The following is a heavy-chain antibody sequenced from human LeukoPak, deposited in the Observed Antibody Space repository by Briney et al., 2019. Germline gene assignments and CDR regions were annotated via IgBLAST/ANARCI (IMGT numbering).Heavy chain of an antibody. J-gene: IGHJ4*02. V-gene: IGHV4-61*01. CDR3: ARAPSRGYFDY. CDR2: IYYSGST. CDR1: GGSVSSGSYY. Sequence: PSETLSLTCTVSGGSVSSGSYYWSWIRQPPGKGLEWTGYIYYSGSTNYNPSLKSRVTISVDTSKNQFSLKLSSVTAADTAVYYCARAPSRGYFDYWGQGTLVTVSS.